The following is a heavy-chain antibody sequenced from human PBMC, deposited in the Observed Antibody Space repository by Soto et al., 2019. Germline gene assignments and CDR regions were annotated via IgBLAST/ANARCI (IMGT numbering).Heavy chain of an antibody. CDR3: ARDKYGSGSYYNYYYYYMDV. J-gene: IGHJ6*03. Sequence: GGSLRLSCAASGFTFSSYGMHWVRQAPGKGLEWVAVIWYDGSNKYYADSVKGRFTISRDNSKNTLYLQMNSLRAEDTAVYYCARDKYGSGSYYNYYYYYMDVWGKGTTVTVSS. CDR2: IWYDGSNK. V-gene: IGHV3-33*01. CDR1: GFTFSSYG. D-gene: IGHD3-10*01.